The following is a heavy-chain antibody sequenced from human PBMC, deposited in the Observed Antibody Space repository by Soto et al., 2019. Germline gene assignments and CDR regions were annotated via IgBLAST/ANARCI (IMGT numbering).Heavy chain of an antibody. D-gene: IGHD2-15*01. CDR2: INAGNGNT. V-gene: IGHV1-3*01. Sequence: GASVKVSCKASGYTFTSYAMHWVRQALGQRLEWMGWINAGNGNTKYSQKFQGRVTITRDTSASTAYMELSSLRSEDTAVYYCARGPGGPDGPGDYWGQGTLVTVSS. CDR3: ARGPGGPDGPGDY. CDR1: GYTFTSYA. J-gene: IGHJ4*02.